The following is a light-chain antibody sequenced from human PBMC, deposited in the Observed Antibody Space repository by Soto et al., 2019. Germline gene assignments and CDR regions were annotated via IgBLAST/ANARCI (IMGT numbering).Light chain of an antibody. CDR1: SGHSDYA. J-gene: IGLJ7*01. V-gene: IGLV4-69*01. Sequence: QSVLTQSPSASASLGASVKLTCTLSSGHSDYAIAWHQQQPGKGPRFLMNLNSDGSHTKGDGIPDRFSGSSSGAERYLTFSSLQSEDEGDYYCQTWGTFLHVFGGGTQLTVL. CDR3: QTWGTFLHV. CDR2: LNSDGSH.